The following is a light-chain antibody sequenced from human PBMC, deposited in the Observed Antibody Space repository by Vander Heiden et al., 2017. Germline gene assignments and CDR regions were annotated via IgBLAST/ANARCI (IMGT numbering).Light chain of an antibody. J-gene: IGLJ2*01. V-gene: IGLV1-47*01. CDR1: RSNIGGNF. CDR2: KNN. Sequence: QSVLTQPPSASVTPGQRVTISCSGTRSNIGGNFVYWYQQLPETAPKVLIFKNNQRPSGVPDRFSGSKSGTSASLAISGLRSEDEADYYCATWDESLSAVVFGGGTKLTVL. CDR3: ATWDESLSAVV.